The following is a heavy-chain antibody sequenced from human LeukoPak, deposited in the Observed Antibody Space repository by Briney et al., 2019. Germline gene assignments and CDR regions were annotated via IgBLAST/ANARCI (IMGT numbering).Heavy chain of an antibody. Sequence: SETLSLTCAVYGGSFSGYYWSWIRQPPGKGLEWIGYIYYSGNTNYNPSLKSRVTISLDTSRNQFSLKLSSVTAADTAVYYCARRARATTGGDYFDYWGQGTLVTVSS. V-gene: IGHV4-59*08. CDR2: IYYSGNT. CDR1: GGSFSGYY. CDR3: ARRARATTGGDYFDY. D-gene: IGHD1-1*01. J-gene: IGHJ4*02.